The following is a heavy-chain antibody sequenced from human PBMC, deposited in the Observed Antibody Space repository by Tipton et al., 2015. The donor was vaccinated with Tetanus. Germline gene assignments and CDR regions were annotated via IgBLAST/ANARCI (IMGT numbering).Heavy chain of an antibody. J-gene: IGHJ5*02. Sequence: SLRLSCTASGFTFSKYSMNWVRQAPGKGLEWVSLISSSSSTIYYADSVKGRFTISRDNAKTSLFLQMNSLRAEDTAVYYCARAGYSYDTGGSPLLAKIGSDLWGQGPLVAVSS. V-gene: IGHV3-21*01. CDR1: GFTFSKYS. CDR3: ARAGYSYDTGGSPLLAKIGSDL. CDR2: ISSSSSTI. D-gene: IGHD3-22*01.